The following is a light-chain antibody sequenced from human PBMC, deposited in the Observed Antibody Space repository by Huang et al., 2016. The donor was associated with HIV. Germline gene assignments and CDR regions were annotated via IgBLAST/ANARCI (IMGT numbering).Light chain of an antibody. CDR2: AAS. Sequence: AIQLTQSPSSLSASGGDRVTITCRASQDITNDLGWYQQKPGKAPKLLISAASTLRSGVPSRFSGSGSGTDFTLTISSLQPEEFATDFCLQDFNYPRTFGQGTRVEIK. CDR3: LQDFNYPRT. V-gene: IGKV1-6*02. CDR1: QDITND. J-gene: IGKJ1*01.